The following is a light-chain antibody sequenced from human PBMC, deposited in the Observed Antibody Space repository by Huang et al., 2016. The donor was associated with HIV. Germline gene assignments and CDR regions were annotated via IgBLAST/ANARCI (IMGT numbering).Light chain of an antibody. J-gene: IGKJ1*01. CDR1: ESVTGN. Sequence: EIVMTQSPATLSVSPGERATLSCSARESVTGNLASYQQKPGQTPRPLISAASTRDTGIPGRFSGSWSEKAFTLTISSLQSEDFAVYYCQQYAKCPPAFGQGTKVEIK. V-gene: IGKV3-15*01. CDR3: QQYAKCPPA. CDR2: AAS.